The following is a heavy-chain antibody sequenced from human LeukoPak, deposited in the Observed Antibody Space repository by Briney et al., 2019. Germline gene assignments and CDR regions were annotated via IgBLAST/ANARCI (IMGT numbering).Heavy chain of an antibody. J-gene: IGHJ6*02. Sequence: GGSLRLSCAASGFTFSSYGMHWVRQAPGKGLEWVSSVSKSDGTTYYADSVKGRLTISRDNSKNTLHLQMNGLRAEDTAVYYCARGSYGMDVWGQGTTVTVSS. V-gene: IGHV3-23*01. CDR2: VSKSDGTT. CDR3: ARGSYGMDV. CDR1: GFTFSSYG.